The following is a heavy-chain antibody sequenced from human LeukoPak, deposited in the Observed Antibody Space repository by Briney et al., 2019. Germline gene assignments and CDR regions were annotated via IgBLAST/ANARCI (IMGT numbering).Heavy chain of an antibody. V-gene: IGHV4-30-4*01. D-gene: IGHD2-2*01. CDR1: GRPISSGDYY. J-gene: IGHJ5*02. CDR3: ARAQGYCSSTSCFNWFDP. CDR2: IYYSGST. Sequence: SQTLSLTCTVSGRPISSGDYYWSWIRQPPGKGLEWIGYIYYSGSTYYNPSLKSRVTISVDTSKNQSSLKLSSVTAADTAVYYCARAQGYCSSTSCFNWFDPWGQGTLVTVSS.